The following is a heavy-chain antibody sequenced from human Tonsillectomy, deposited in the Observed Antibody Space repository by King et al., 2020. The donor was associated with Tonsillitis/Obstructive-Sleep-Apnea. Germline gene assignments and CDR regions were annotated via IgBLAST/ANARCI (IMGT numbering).Heavy chain of an antibody. CDR2: IYSGGTT. V-gene: IGHV3-53*01. D-gene: IGHD6-19*01. Sequence: EVQLVESGGGLIQPGGSLRLSCAASGFTVNTNYMSWVRQAPGKGLEWVSVIYSGGTTYYADSLKGRSTISRDNSKNTLYLQMNSLRAEDTAVYYCARVLAVAANFDYWGQGTLVTVSS. J-gene: IGHJ4*02. CDR3: ARVLAVAANFDY. CDR1: GFTVNTNY.